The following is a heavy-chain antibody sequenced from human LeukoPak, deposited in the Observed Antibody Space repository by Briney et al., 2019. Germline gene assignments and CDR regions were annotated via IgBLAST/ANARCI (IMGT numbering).Heavy chain of an antibody. J-gene: IGHJ4*02. CDR2: IIPIFGTA. D-gene: IGHD3-3*01. V-gene: IGHV1-69*01. CDR1: GGTFSSYA. Sequence: SVKVSCKASGGTFSSYAISWVRQAPGQGLEWMGGIIPIFGTANYAQKFQGRVTITAEESTSTAYMELSSPRSEDTAVYYCARGWVYDFWSGFAFDYWGQGTLVTVSS. CDR3: ARGWVYDFWSGFAFDY.